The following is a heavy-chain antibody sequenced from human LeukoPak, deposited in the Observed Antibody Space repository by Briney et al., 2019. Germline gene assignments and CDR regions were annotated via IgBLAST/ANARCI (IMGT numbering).Heavy chain of an antibody. D-gene: IGHD3-22*01. CDR3: ARDRDYDSANFDY. CDR1: GFTFSSFG. Sequence: GGSLRLSCAASGFTFSSFGMHWVRQAPGKGLEWVAVIWYDGGHKYYADSVKGRFSISRDNSKNTLYLQMSSLRAEDTAVYYCARDRDYDSANFDYWGQGTLVTVSS. CDR2: IWYDGGHK. J-gene: IGHJ4*02. V-gene: IGHV3-33*01.